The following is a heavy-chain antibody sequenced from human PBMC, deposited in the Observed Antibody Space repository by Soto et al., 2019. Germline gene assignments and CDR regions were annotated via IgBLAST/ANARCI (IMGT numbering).Heavy chain of an antibody. V-gene: IGHV4-34*01. Sequence: QVQLQQWGAGLLKPSETLSLTCAVYGGSFSGYYWSWIRQPPGKGLEWIGEINHSGSTNYNPSLKSRVTISVDTSKNQFSLKLSSVTAADTAVYFCARGPWFGELLSPYYFDYWGQGTPVTVSS. J-gene: IGHJ4*02. D-gene: IGHD3-10*01. CDR2: INHSGST. CDR1: GGSFSGYY. CDR3: ARGPWFGELLSPYYFDY.